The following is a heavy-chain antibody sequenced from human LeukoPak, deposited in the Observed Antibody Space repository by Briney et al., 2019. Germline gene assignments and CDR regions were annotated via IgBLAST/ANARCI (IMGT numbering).Heavy chain of an antibody. CDR2: ISSSSSYI. CDR1: GFTFSSYS. J-gene: IGHJ4*02. Sequence: GGSLRLSCAASGFTFSSYSMNWVRQAPGKGLEWVSSISSSSSYIYYADSVKGRFTISRDNAKNSLYLQMNSLRAEDTAVYYCARGGPMVRGVYFDYWGQGTLVTVSS. CDR3: ARGGPMVRGVYFDY. D-gene: IGHD3-10*01. V-gene: IGHV3-21*01.